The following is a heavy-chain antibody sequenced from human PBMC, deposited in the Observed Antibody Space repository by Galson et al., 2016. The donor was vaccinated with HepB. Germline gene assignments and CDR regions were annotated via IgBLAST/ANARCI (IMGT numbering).Heavy chain of an antibody. CDR3: ATKGSGMYALPFDY. D-gene: IGHD1-26*01. CDR1: GFTFSNYV. J-gene: IGHJ4*02. CDR2: ITISGDST. V-gene: IGHV3-23*01. Sequence: SLRLSCAASGFTFSNYVTSWVRQAPGKGLEWVSTITISGDSTFYADSVKGRFTISRDNSKNTLHLQMNSLRAEDTAMYYCATKGSGMYALPFDYWGQGTLVTVSS.